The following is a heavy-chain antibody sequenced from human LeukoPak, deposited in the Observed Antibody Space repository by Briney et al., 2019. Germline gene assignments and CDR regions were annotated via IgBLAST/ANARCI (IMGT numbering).Heavy chain of an antibody. D-gene: IGHD3-22*01. CDR1: GFTFSSYS. CDR2: ISSSSSYI. Sequence: PGGSLRLSCAASGFTFSSYSMNWVRQAPGKGLEWVSSISSSSSYIYYADSVEGRFTISRDNAKNSLYLQMNSLRAEDTAVYYCATYSSGYYYVLASDYWGQGTLVTVSS. CDR3: ATYSSGYYYVLASDY. J-gene: IGHJ4*02. V-gene: IGHV3-21*01.